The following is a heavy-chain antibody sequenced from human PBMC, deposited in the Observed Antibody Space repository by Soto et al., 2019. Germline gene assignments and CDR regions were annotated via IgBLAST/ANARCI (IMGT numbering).Heavy chain of an antibody. J-gene: IGHJ4*02. CDR3: ARGPDY. V-gene: IGHV4-34*01. CDR1: GGSFSGYY. CDR2: INHSGST. Sequence: SETLSLTCAVYGGSFSGYYWSWIRQPPGKGLEWIGEINHSGSTNYNPSLKSRVTISVDTSKNQFSLKLSSVTAADTAVYYCARGPDYWGQGTLVTVSS.